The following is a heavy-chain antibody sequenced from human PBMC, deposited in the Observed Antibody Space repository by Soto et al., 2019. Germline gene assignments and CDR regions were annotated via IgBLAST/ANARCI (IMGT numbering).Heavy chain of an antibody. CDR3: ASYRDGVTLIYD. CDR2: INWNSVTF. Sequence: GGLLRLSCAACGFTFDDYAMHLVRQAPGKGLEWVSGINWNSVTFDYVDSVRGRFTISRDNAKNSLYLQMNSLRAEDTAVYYCASYRDGVTLIYDWGQGTLVTVSS. V-gene: IGHV3-9*01. D-gene: IGHD1-26*01. J-gene: IGHJ4*02. CDR1: GFTFDDYA.